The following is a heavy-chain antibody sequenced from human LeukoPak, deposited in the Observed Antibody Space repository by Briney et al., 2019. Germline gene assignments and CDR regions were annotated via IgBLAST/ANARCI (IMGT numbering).Heavy chain of an antibody. CDR3: ARSPTYYYMDV. CDR2: ISYDGTNK. Sequence: GGSLRLSCAASGFTFTNYVIHWVRQPPGKGLEWLAVISYDGTNKYDAASVKGRFTISRDHSKSTVDLQMDSLGGADSAVYYCARSPTYYYMDVWGKGTTVTVPS. V-gene: IGHV3-30-3*01. J-gene: IGHJ6*03. CDR1: GFTFTNYV.